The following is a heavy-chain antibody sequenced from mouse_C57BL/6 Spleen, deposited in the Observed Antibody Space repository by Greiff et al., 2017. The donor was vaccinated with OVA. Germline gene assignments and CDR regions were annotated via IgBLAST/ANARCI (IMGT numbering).Heavy chain of an antibody. J-gene: IGHJ3*01. D-gene: IGHD2-4*01. CDR3: ARKGGIYYDSWFAY. CDR1: GFTFSDYG. Sequence: EVNVVESGGGLVKPGGSLKLSCAASGFTFSDYGMHWVRQAPEKGLEWVAYISSGSRTIYYEDTVQGRFPISRDNAKNTLFLQMTRRRSEDTAMYYSARKGGIYYDSWFAYWGQGTLVTVSA. V-gene: IGHV5-17*01. CDR2: ISSGSRTI.